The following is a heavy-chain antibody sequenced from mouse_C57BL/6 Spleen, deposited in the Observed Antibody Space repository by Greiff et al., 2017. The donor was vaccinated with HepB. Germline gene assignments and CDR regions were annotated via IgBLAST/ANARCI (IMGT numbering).Heavy chain of an antibody. CDR2: INYDGSST. CDR3: ARDRTTGGYFDV. Sequence: EVQRVESEGGLVQPGSSMKLPCTASGFTFSDYYMAWVRQVPEKGLEWVANINYDGSSTYYLDSLKSRFIISRDNAKNILYLQMSSLKSEDTATYYCARDRTTGGYFDVWGTGTTVTVSS. V-gene: IGHV5-16*01. D-gene: IGHD1-1*01. J-gene: IGHJ1*03. CDR1: GFTFSDYY.